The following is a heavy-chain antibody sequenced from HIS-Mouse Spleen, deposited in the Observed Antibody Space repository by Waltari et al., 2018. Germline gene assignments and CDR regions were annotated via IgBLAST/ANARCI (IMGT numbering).Heavy chain of an antibody. D-gene: IGHD4-4*01. CDR2: MNPNSGNT. V-gene: IGHV1-8*01. Sequence: QVQLAQSGPVVKKPVVSVQVSCKPSGYTFPRYDSNWVRQATGQGLEWMGWMNPNSGNTGYAQKFQGRVTMTRNTSISTAYMELSSLRSEDTAVYYCARGHDYSNYFDYWGQGTLVTVSS. J-gene: IGHJ4*02. CDR3: ARGHDYSNYFDY. CDR1: GYTFPRYD.